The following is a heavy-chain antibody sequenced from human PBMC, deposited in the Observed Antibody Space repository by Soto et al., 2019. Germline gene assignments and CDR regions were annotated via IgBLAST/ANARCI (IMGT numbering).Heavy chain of an antibody. J-gene: IGHJ6*02. Sequence: QVQLVQSGAEVKKPGASVKVSCKASGYTFTSYAMHWVRQAPGQRLEGMGWINAGNGNTKYSQKFQGRVTITRDTAASTAYMELSSLRSEDTAVYYCARGGIVVVPAAMPDYYGMDVWGQGTTVTVSS. CDR1: GYTFTSYA. CDR2: INAGNGNT. CDR3: ARGGIVVVPAAMPDYYGMDV. D-gene: IGHD2-2*01. V-gene: IGHV1-3*01.